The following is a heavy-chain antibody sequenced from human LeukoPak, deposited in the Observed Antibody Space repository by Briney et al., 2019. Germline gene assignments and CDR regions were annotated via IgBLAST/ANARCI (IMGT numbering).Heavy chain of an antibody. V-gene: IGHV1-18*04. CDR1: GYTFTSYG. J-gene: IGHJ4*02. CDR3: ARGRAMASEIDY. D-gene: IGHD5-18*01. CDR2: ISLYNDNT. Sequence: ASVKVSCKASGYTFTSYGISWVRRAPGQGLEWMGWISLYNDNTNYAENLQDRVTMATDTSTTTAYMELRSLRSDDTAVYYCARGRAMASEIDYWGQGTLVTVSS.